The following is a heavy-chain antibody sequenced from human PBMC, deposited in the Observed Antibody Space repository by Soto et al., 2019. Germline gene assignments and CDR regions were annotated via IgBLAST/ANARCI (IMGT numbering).Heavy chain of an antibody. CDR2: INAGNGNT. J-gene: IGHJ1*01. CDR3: ARPLWFGESTEYFQH. Sequence: ASVKVSCKASGYTFTSYAMHWVRQAPGQRLEWMERINAGNGNTKYSKKLQGRVTITRDTSASTAYKELSSLRSEDTAVYYCARPLWFGESTEYFQHWGQGTLVTVSS. CDR1: GYTFTSYA. D-gene: IGHD3-10*01. V-gene: IGHV1-3*01.